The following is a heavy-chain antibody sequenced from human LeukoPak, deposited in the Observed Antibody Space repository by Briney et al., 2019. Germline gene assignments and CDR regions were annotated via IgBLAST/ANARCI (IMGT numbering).Heavy chain of an antibody. Sequence: SETLSLTCAVYGGSFSGYYWSWIRQPPGKGLEWIGEINHSGSTNYNPSLKSRVTISVDTSKNQFSLKLSSVTAADTAVYYCARAPGGYLYYYDSRYYSDYWGQGTLVTVSS. J-gene: IGHJ4*02. CDR3: ARAPGGYLYYYDSRYYSDY. V-gene: IGHV4-34*01. D-gene: IGHD3-22*01. CDR1: GGSFSGYY. CDR2: INHSGST.